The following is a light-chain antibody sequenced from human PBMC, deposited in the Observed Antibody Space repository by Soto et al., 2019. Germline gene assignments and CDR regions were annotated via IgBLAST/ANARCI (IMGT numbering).Light chain of an antibody. CDR1: QSVSTD. J-gene: IGKJ1*01. V-gene: IGKV3-15*01. CDR2: GPS. Sequence: EIVVAQSPATLSLSPGEGATLSCRASQSVSTDLAWYQQKPGQAPRLLIYGPSTRATGIPARFSGSGSGTEFTLTISRLQAEDFALYYCQQYDTSPWTFGQGTRVEIK. CDR3: QQYDTSPWT.